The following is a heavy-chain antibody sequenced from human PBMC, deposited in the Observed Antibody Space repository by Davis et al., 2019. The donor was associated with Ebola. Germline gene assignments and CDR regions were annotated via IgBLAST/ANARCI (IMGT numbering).Heavy chain of an antibody. CDR3: ARDDYNRAWYISL. CDR1: GGSMNRYW. Sequence: PSETLSLTCSVSGGSMNRYWWSWIRQPPGKGLEWIGYIYYSGTTNYNPSLKSRVTMSGDASKNQFSLKLTSVTAADTAIYYCARDDYNRAWYISLWGPGTLVTVSS. J-gene: IGHJ4*02. CDR2: IYYSGTT. V-gene: IGHV4-59*12. D-gene: IGHD6-19*01.